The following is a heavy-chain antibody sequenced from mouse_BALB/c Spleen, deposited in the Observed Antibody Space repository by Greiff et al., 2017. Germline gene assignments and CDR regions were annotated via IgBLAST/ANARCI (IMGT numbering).Heavy chain of an antibody. J-gene: IGHJ3*01. D-gene: IGHD1-1*01. V-gene: IGHV1-87*01. CDR2: IYPGDGDT. CDR1: GYTFTSYW. CDR3: AREDYYGSSGFAY. Sequence: QVQLQQSGAELARPGASVKLSCKASGYTFTSYWMQWVKQRPGQGLEWIGAIYPGDGDTRYTQKFKGKATLTADKSSSTAYMQLSSLASEDSAVYYCAREDYYGSSGFAYWGQGTLVTVSA.